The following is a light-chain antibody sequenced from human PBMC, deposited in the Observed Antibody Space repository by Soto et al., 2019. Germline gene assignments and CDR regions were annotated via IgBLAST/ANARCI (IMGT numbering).Light chain of an antibody. V-gene: IGKV3-20*01. CDR2: GAS. Sequence: ELVLTQSPGTLSLSPGERATLSCRASQSVSSNYLAWYQQKPGQAPRLLIYGASSRATGIPDRFSGSGSGTDITLTISRLEPEDFAVYYWQEYGSSSLTFGGGTKVEIK. CDR3: QEYGSSSLT. CDR1: QSVSSNY. J-gene: IGKJ4*01.